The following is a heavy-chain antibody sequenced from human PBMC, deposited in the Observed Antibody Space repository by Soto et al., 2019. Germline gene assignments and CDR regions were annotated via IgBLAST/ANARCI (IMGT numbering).Heavy chain of an antibody. D-gene: IGHD2-15*01. J-gene: IGHJ4*02. CDR3: ARQTDGGRFDY. CDR1: GYNFNYW. V-gene: IGHV5-51*01. CDR2: INPGDSDT. Sequence: GESLKISRKGSGYNFNYWIGWFRQMPGKGLEWMGIINPGDSDTRYNPSFQGQVTFSVDKSISIAYLQWGRLKASDTAIYYCARQTDGGRFDYWGQGTLVTVSS.